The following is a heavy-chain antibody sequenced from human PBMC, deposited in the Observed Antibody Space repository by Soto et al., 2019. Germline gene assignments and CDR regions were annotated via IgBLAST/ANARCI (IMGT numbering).Heavy chain of an antibody. J-gene: IGHJ6*02. CDR1: GFTFSSYG. V-gene: IGHV3-30*03. Sequence: QVQLVESGGGVVQPGRSLRLSCAASGFTFSSYGMHWVRQAPGKGLEWVAVISYDGSNKYYADSVKGRFTISRDNSKNTLYLQMNSLRAEDTAVYYCATLFDYYYYGMDVWGQGTTVTVSS. CDR2: ISYDGSNK. CDR3: ATLFDYYYYGMDV.